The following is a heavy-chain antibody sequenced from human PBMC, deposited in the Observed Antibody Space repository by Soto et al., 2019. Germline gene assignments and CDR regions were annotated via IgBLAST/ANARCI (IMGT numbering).Heavy chain of an antibody. CDR1: GGSFSGYY. CDR2: INHSGST. Sequence: QVQLQQWGAGLLKPSETLSLTCAVYGGSFSGYYWSWIRQPPGKGLEWIGEINHSGSTNYNPSLKSRVTISADTSKNHLSLKLSSVTAADTAVYYCARGPRLWFGGSYWFDPWGQGTLVTVSS. CDR3: ARGPRLWFGGSYWFDP. J-gene: IGHJ5*02. V-gene: IGHV4-34*01. D-gene: IGHD3-10*01.